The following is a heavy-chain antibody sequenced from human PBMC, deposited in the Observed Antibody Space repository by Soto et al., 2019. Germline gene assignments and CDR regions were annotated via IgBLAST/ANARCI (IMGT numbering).Heavy chain of an antibody. CDR1: GYTFATYD. V-gene: IGHV1-8*01. J-gene: IGHJ4*02. CDR3: ARRKERSGPYYLDS. D-gene: IGHD6-25*01. CDR2: MNPNTSNT. Sequence: QVQLVQSGAEVKKPGASVKVSCKASGYTFATYDFAWVRQATGQGLEWMGWMNPNTSNTGYAQAFRGRVTMTRNTSITTAYMELSSLRSEDTAVYFCARRKERSGPYYLDSWGQGTLVTVSS.